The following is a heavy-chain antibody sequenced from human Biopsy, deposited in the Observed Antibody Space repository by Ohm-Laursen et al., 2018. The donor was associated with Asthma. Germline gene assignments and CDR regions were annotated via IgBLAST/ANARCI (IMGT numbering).Heavy chain of an antibody. V-gene: IGHV3-30*03. J-gene: IGHJ3*02. D-gene: IGHD4-23*01. CDR3: ARESGQDSGGTGAFDR. CDR1: GFVFSQSG. Sequence: SLRLFCAASGFVFSQSGMHWVRQAPGKGLEWVALISSDGHNKYYKDSVKGRFTISRDNSKLRLYLEINSLRVEGSAVYYCARESGQDSGGTGAFDRWGQGIMVAVSS. CDR2: ISSDGHNK.